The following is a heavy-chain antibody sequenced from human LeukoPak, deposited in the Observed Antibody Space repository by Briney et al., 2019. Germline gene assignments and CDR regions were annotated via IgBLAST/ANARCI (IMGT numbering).Heavy chain of an antibody. CDR3: ARDRHLAAAGLETLFDY. V-gene: IGHV1-18*01. J-gene: IGHJ4*02. CDR1: GYTFTSYG. D-gene: IGHD6-13*01. CDR2: ISAYNGNT. Sequence: ASVKVSCKASGYTFTSYGISWVRQAPGQGLEWMGWISAYNGNTNYAQKLRGRVTMTTDTSTSTAYMELRSLRSDDTAVYYCARDRHLAAAGLETLFDYWGQGTLVTVSS.